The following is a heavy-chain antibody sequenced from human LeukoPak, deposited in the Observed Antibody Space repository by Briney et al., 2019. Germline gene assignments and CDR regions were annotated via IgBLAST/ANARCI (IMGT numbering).Heavy chain of an antibody. D-gene: IGHD3-10*01. CDR1: GFTFSSYG. CDR3: AKDTHGSGSYHFPRDPSGVLVDY. V-gene: IGHV3-23*01. Sequence: PGGSLRLSCAASGFTFSSYGMSWVCQAPGKGLEWVSAISGSGGSTYYADSVKGRFTISRDNSKNTLYLQMNSLRAEDTAVYYCAKDTHGSGSYHFPRDPSGVLVDYWGQGTLVTVSS. CDR2: ISGSGGST. J-gene: IGHJ4*02.